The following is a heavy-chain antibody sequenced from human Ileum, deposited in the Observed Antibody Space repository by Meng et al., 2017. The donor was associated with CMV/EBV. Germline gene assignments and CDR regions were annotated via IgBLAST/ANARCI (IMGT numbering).Heavy chain of an antibody. CDR2: ISGSGGSI. Sequence: GVLKISCAASGITFSSYAMSWVRQAPGKGLEWVSAISGSGGSIDYAGSVKGRFTMSRDDSKNTLYLQMNSLRAEDTAVYYCAKHGAAIAYYYGMDVWGQGTTVTVSS. CDR1: GITFSSYA. V-gene: IGHV3-23*01. J-gene: IGHJ6*02. D-gene: IGHD2-2*02. CDR3: AKHGAAIAYYYGMDV.